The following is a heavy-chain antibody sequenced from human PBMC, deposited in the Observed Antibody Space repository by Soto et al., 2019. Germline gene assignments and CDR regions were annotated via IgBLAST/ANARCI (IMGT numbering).Heavy chain of an antibody. Sequence: ASVKVSCKASGYTFTSYYMHWVRQAPGQGLEWMGIINPSGGSTSYAQKFQGRVTMTRDTSTSTVYMELSSLRSEDTAVYYCARDPGRAAAGYYYGMDVWGQATTVTSP. V-gene: IGHV1-46*01. J-gene: IGHJ6*02. CDR1: GYTFTSYY. CDR2: INPSGGST. CDR3: ARDPGRAAAGYYYGMDV. D-gene: IGHD6-13*01.